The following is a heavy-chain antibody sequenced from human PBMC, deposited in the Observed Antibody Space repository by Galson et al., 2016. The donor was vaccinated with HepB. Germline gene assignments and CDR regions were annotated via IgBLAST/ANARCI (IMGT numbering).Heavy chain of an antibody. CDR3: ATIPLLLLDKPFDY. D-gene: IGHD2/OR15-2a*01. CDR2: IYPGDSDT. Sequence: QSGADVKKPGESLKISCQGSAFHFDTHWVGWVRQMPGKGLEWMGIIYPGDSDTKYSPSFQGHVTISADRSISTAYLHWTSLKASDTAIYYCATIPLLLLDKPFDYWGQGTLVTVSS. V-gene: IGHV5-51*01. CDR1: AFHFDTHW. J-gene: IGHJ4*02.